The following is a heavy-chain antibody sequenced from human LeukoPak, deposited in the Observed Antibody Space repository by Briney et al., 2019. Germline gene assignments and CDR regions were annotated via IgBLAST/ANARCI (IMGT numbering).Heavy chain of an antibody. D-gene: IGHD5-12*01. CDR1: GGSFSGYY. CDR2: INHSGST. CDR3: ARDLRSRNYYYYYGMDV. V-gene: IGHV4-34*01. Sequence: SETLSLTCAVYGGSFSGYYWSWIRQPPGKGLEWIGEINHSGSTNYNPSLKSRVTIPVDTSKNQFSLKLSSVTAADTAVYYCARDLRSRNYYYYYGMDVWGQGTTVTVSS. J-gene: IGHJ6*02.